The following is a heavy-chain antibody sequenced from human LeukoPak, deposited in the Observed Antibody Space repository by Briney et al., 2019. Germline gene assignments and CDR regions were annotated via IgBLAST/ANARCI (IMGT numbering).Heavy chain of an antibody. Sequence: SETLSLTCTVSGGSISSYYWSWIRQPPGKGLEWIGYIYYSGSTNYNPSLKSRVTISVDTSKNQFSLKLYSVTAADTAVYYCARVNQAVADHFDYWGQGTLVTVSS. D-gene: IGHD6-19*01. CDR3: ARVNQAVADHFDY. CDR2: IYYSGST. J-gene: IGHJ4*02. CDR1: GGSISSYY. V-gene: IGHV4-59*01.